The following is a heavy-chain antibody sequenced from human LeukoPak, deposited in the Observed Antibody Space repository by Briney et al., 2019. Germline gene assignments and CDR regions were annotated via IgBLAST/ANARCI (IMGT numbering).Heavy chain of an antibody. CDR2: ISAYNGNT. CDR3: ARLGYSYGSYYFDY. CDR1: GYTFTSYG. V-gene: IGHV1-18*01. Sequence: ASVKVSCKASGYTFTSYGIGWVRQAPGQGLEWMGWISAYNGNTNYAQKLQGRVTMTTDTSTSTAYMELRSLRSDDTAVYYCARLGYSYGSYYFDYWGQGTLVTVSS. J-gene: IGHJ4*02. D-gene: IGHD5-18*01.